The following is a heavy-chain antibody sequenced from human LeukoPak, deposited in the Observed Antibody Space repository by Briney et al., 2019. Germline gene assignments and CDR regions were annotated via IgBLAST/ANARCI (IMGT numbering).Heavy chain of an antibody. CDR1: GYTFTSYY. CDR3: ARDFSLTVAENFQH. Sequence: ASVKVCCKTSGYTFTSYYMHWVRQAPGQGLEWMGIINPSGGSTSYAQEFQGRVTMTRDTSTSTVYMELSSLRSEDTAVYYCARDFSLTVAENFQHWGQGTLVTVSS. V-gene: IGHV1-46*01. CDR2: INPSGGST. J-gene: IGHJ1*01. D-gene: IGHD4-23*01.